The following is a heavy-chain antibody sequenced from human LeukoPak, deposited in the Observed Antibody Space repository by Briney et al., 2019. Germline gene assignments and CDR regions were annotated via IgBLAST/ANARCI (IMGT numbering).Heavy chain of an antibody. CDR1: GFTFSSYS. CDR2: ISSSGSTI. Sequence: PGGSLRLSCAASGFTFSSYSMNWVRQAPGKGLEWVSYISSSGSTIYYADSVKGRFTISRDNAKNSLYLQMNSLRAEDTAVYYCAREMVRRPHYYYYGMDVWGQGTTVTVSS. D-gene: IGHD3-10*01. V-gene: IGHV3-48*04. CDR3: AREMVRRPHYYYYGMDV. J-gene: IGHJ6*02.